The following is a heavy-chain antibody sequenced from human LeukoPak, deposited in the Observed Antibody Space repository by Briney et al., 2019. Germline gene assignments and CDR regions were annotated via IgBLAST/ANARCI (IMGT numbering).Heavy chain of an antibody. CDR3: TRRSIASTRTDDY. Sequence: GGSLRLSCAASGFNFSGSAIHWVRQASGKGLEWVGRIRSKTHSYATTYAASLKGRFTISRDDSKNTTYLQMSGLKTDDTAVYYRTRRSIASTRTDDYWGQGTLVTVSS. J-gene: IGHJ4*02. CDR2: IRSKTHSYAT. D-gene: IGHD6-13*01. CDR1: GFNFSGSA. V-gene: IGHV3-73*01.